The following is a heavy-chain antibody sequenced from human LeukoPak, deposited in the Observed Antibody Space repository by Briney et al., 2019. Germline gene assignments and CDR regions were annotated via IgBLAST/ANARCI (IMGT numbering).Heavy chain of an antibody. D-gene: IGHD3-22*01. J-gene: IGHJ4*02. CDR3: ARWSSGYYYFDY. CDR2: IYYSGST. Sequence: SQTLSLTCTVSGGSISSGGYYWSWIRQHPGKGLEWIGYIYYSGSTYYNPSLKSRVTISVDTSKNQFPLKLSSVTAADTAVYYCARWSSGYYYFDYWGQGTLVTVSS. V-gene: IGHV4-31*03. CDR1: GGSISSGGYY.